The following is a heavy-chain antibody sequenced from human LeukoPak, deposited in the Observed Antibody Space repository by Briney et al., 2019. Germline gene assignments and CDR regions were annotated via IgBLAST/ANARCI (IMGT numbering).Heavy chain of an antibody. CDR1: GGSISSYY. CDR2: IYYSGST. V-gene: IGHV4-59*08. Sequence: SETLSLTCTVSGGSISSYYWSWIRQPPGKGLEWIGYIYYSGSTNYNPSLKSRVTISVDTSKNQFSLKLSSVTAADTAVFYCARRLYDSSGHPDAFDIWGQGTMVTVSS. J-gene: IGHJ3*02. CDR3: ARRLYDSSGHPDAFDI. D-gene: IGHD3-22*01.